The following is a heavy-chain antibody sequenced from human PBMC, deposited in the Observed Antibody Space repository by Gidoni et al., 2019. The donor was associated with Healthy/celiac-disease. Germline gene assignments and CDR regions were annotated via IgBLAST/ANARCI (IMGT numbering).Heavy chain of an antibody. Sequence: EVQLVESGGGLVKPGRSLRLSCTASGFTFGDYAMSWFRRAPGKGLEWVGFIRSKAYGGTTEYAASVKGRFTISRDDSKSIAYLQMNSLKTEDTAVYYCTRGQGYYAYWGQGTLVTVSS. CDR3: TRGQGYYAY. J-gene: IGHJ4*02. CDR1: GFTFGDYA. V-gene: IGHV3-49*05. CDR2: IRSKAYGGTT. D-gene: IGHD3-22*01.